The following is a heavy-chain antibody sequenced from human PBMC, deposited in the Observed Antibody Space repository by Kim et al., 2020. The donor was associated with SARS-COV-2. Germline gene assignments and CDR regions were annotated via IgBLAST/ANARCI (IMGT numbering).Heavy chain of an antibody. CDR1: SGSISSGGYY. D-gene: IGHD3-16*01. CDR2: IYYTAKI. Sequence: SETLSLTCTVSSGSISSGGYYWSWIRQHPGKGLEWIGTIYYTAKIYYNPSLRSRVSMSVVTFKNQFSLNLNSVTAADTAVYYCARVGPPRPQSYAGGGSSPPPQFDYWGQGTPVTVSS. J-gene: IGHJ4*02. V-gene: IGHV4-31*03. CDR3: ARVGPPRPQSYAGGGSSPPPQFDY.